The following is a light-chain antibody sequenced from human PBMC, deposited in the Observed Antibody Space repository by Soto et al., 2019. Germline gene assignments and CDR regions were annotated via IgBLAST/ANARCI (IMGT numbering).Light chain of an antibody. CDR3: MQALQTAFT. V-gene: IGKV2-28*01. CDR2: LGS. Sequence: DIVMPQSPLSLPFTLGDPAPISSGSGQGLWHRIGYNYLDWYLQKPGQSPQLLIYLGSNRASGVPDRFSGSGSGTDFTLKISRVEAEDVGVYYCMQALQTAFTFGPGTKVDIK. J-gene: IGKJ3*01. CDR1: QGLWHRIGYNY.